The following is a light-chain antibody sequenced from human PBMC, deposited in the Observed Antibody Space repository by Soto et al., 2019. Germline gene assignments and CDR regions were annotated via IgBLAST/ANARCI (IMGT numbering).Light chain of an antibody. CDR2: EVS. Sequence: QSVLTQPASVAGSPGQSITISCTGSNTDVGDYNYVSWYQQHPGKAPKLMIYEVSNRPLGVSNRFSGSKSGNTASLTISGLQAEDEADYYCSSYTSDNRDYVFGTGTKLTVL. V-gene: IGLV2-14*01. CDR1: NTDVGDYNY. J-gene: IGLJ1*01. CDR3: SSYTSDNRDYV.